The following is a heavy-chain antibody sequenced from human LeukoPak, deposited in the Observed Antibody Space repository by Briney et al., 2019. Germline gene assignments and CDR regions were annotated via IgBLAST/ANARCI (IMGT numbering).Heavy chain of an antibody. CDR1: RFTLSSYG. CDR2: ISYDGSNK. D-gene: IGHD6-13*01. Sequence: PGGSLRLSCAASRFTLSSYGMHWVRQAPGKGLEWVAVISYDGSNKYYTDSVNGRFTIPRDNSKNTVNLQMNSLRGEDTAVDYCAKARGGMAAAGTGGAFDYWGQGTLVTVSS. CDR3: AKARGGMAAAGTGGAFDY. J-gene: IGHJ4*02. V-gene: IGHV3-30*18.